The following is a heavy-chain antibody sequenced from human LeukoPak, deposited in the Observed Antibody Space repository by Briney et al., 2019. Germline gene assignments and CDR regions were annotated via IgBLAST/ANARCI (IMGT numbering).Heavy chain of an antibody. CDR2: MNPNSGNT. Sequence: ASVKVSCKASGYTFTSYDINWVRQATGQGLEWMGWMNPNSGNTGYAQKFQGRVTITRNTSISTAYMELSSLRSEDTAVYYCARGESGSGTVWGYYYYYMDVWGKRTTVTVSS. J-gene: IGHJ6*03. V-gene: IGHV1-8*03. D-gene: IGHD3-10*01. CDR1: GYTFTSYD. CDR3: ARGESGSGTVWGYYYYYMDV.